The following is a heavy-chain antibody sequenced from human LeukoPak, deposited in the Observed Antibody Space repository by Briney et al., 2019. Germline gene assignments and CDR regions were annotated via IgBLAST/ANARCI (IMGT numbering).Heavy chain of an antibody. CDR3: ARTDIVVVIAAIPDAFDI. V-gene: IGHV4-39*07. J-gene: IGHJ3*02. CDR2: VFYSGST. Sequence: SETLSLTCTVSGGYINTTGHLWGWIRQPPGKGLAWIGSVFYSGSTYYNPSLKSRVTMSLDTSKNQSSLKLSSVTAADTAVYYCARTDIVVVIAAIPDAFDIWGQGTMVTVSS. D-gene: IGHD2-15*01. CDR1: GGYINTTGHL.